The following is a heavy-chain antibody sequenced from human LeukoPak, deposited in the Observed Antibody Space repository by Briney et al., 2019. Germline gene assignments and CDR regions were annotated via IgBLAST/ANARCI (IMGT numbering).Heavy chain of an antibody. CDR2: INHSGST. Sequence: PSETLSLTCAVYGGSFSGYYWSWIRQPPGKGLEWIGEINHSGSTNYNPSLKSRVTISVDTSKNQFSLKLSSVTAADTAVYYCATERQGAFDIWGQGTMVAVSS. CDR1: GGSFSGYY. CDR3: ATERQGAFDI. V-gene: IGHV4-34*01. J-gene: IGHJ3*02.